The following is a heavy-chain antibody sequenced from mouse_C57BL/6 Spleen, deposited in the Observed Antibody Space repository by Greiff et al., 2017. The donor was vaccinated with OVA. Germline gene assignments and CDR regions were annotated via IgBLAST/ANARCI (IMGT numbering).Heavy chain of an antibody. J-gene: IGHJ2*01. V-gene: IGHV14-3*01. Sequence: EVQLQQSVAELVRPGASVKLSCTASGFNIKNTYMNWVKQRPEQGLEWIGRIDPANGNTKYAPKFQGKATITADTSSNTAYLQLSRLTSEDTAIYYCAREEGDYFGCWGQGTTLTVSS. CDR3: AREEGDYFGC. CDR1: GFNIKNTY. CDR2: IDPANGNT.